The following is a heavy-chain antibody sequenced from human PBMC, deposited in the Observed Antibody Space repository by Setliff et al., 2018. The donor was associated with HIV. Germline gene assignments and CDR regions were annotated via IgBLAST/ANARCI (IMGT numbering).Heavy chain of an antibody. V-gene: IGHV5-51*01. D-gene: IGHD6-13*01. CDR2: NHPVDSDA. CDR3: ARHRHTAAGTLDALDL. CDR1: EYSFTSHW. Sequence: PGESLKLSCKGSEYSFTSHWIGWVRQMPGKGLEWMGINHPVDSDARYSPSFQGQVTMSVDNSINTAYLQWGSLKASDTAFYYCARHRHTAAGTLDALDLWGQGTMVTVSS. J-gene: IGHJ3*01.